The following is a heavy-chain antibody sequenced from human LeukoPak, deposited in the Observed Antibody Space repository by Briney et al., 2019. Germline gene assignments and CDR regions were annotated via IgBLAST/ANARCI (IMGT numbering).Heavy chain of an antibody. CDR1: GYTFNTFD. CDR2: INPNSGGT. CDR3: ARGSRYPPDY. V-gene: IGHV1-2*02. Sequence: ASVKVSCKASGYTFNTFDINWVRQAPGQGLEWMGWINPNSGGTNYAQKFQGRVTMTRDTSISTAYMELSRLRSDDTAVYYCARGSRYPPDYWGQGTLVTVSS. J-gene: IGHJ4*02. D-gene: IGHD3-3*01.